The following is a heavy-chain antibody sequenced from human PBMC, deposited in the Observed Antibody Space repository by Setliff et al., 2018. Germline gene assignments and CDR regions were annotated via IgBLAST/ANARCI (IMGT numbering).Heavy chain of an antibody. Sequence: GESLKISCKGSGYSFTSYWIGWVRQMPGKGLEWMGIVYPGDSDTRYSPSFQGQVTISADKSISTAYLQWSSLKASDTAMYYCARPGYCSSTSCSGAFDIWGQGTMVTVSS. CDR1: GYSFTSYW. D-gene: IGHD2-2*01. J-gene: IGHJ3*02. CDR3: ARPGYCSSTSCSGAFDI. V-gene: IGHV5-51*01. CDR2: VYPGDSDT.